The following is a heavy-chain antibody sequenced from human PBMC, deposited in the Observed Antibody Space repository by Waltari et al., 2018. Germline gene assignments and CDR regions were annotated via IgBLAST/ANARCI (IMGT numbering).Heavy chain of an antibody. D-gene: IGHD6-13*01. Sequence: EVQLVESGGGLVKPGGSLRLSCAASGFTFSSYSMNWVRQAPGKGLAWVSSISSSSSYIYYADSVKGRFTIARDNAKNSLYLQMNSLRAEDTAVYYCARDLSAAATTDAFDIWGQGTMVTVSS. J-gene: IGHJ3*02. CDR2: ISSSSSYI. CDR3: ARDLSAAATTDAFDI. CDR1: GFTFSSYS. V-gene: IGHV3-21*01.